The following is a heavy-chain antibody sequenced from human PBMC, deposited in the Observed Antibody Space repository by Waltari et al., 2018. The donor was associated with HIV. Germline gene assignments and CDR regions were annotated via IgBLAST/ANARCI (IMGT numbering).Heavy chain of an antibody. D-gene: IGHD3-16*01. Sequence: EVLLVESGGGLGKPGGSLRLSCAASGFTFSDAWMGWVRQAPGKGVEWVGRIKSNTDGGTTDYAAPVKGRFTISRDDSKTTLYLEMNSLKTEDTAVYYCTTVGGGTRDYWGQGTLITVSS. CDR3: TTVGGGTRDY. J-gene: IGHJ4*02. CDR1: GFTFSDAW. V-gene: IGHV3-15*01. CDR2: IKSNTDGGTT.